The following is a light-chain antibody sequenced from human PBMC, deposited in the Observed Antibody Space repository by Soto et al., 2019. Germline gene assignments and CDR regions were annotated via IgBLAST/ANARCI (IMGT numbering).Light chain of an antibody. Sequence: EIVLTQSPATLSLSPGNRATLSCRASQSVSGYLAWYQQKPGQAPRLLIYDATNRATGTPARFSGSGSGTDFTLTITSLEPEDFAVYYCRQRSNWPSTFGGGTKVEI. J-gene: IGKJ4*01. CDR3: RQRSNWPST. CDR1: QSVSGY. CDR2: DAT. V-gene: IGKV3-11*01.